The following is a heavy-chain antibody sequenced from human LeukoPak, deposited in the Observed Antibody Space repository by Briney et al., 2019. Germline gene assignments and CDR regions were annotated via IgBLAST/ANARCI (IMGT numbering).Heavy chain of an antibody. V-gene: IGHV3-7*01. CDR2: IKQDGSEK. D-gene: IGHD2-8*01. J-gene: IGHJ5*02. CDR1: GFTFSSYW. CDR3: ARDPLPLRYCTNGVCHRPGLS. Sequence: GGSLRLSCAASGFTFSSYWMSWARQAPGKGLEWVANIKQDGSEKYYVDSVKGRFTISRDNAKNSLYLQMNSLRAEDTAVYYCARDPLPLRYCTNGVCHRPGLSWGQGTLVTVSS.